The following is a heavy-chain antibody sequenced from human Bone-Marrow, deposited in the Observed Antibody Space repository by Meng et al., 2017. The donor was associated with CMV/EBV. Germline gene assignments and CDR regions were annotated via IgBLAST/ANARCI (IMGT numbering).Heavy chain of an antibody. CDR2: INSKSGAT. D-gene: IGHD2/OR15-2a*01. CDR1: EYTFADCY. V-gene: IGHV1-2*02. Sequence: ASEYTFADCYVHWVRQAPGQGLEWVGWINSKSGATNYAQQFQGRVAMTRDTCITTSYMELTSLTSDDTAIYYCASRPDSFLVYFFDYWGQGTLVTVSS. J-gene: IGHJ4*01. CDR3: ASRPDSFLVYFFDY.